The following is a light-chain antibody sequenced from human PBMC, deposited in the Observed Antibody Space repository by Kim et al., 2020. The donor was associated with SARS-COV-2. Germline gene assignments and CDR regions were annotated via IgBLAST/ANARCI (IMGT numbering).Light chain of an antibody. CDR2: GPS. J-gene: IGKJ2*03. CDR1: QSVSANY. CDR3: QQYGGSPPAYS. V-gene: IGKV3-20*01. Sequence: EIVLTQSPGTLSLSPGEKATLSCRASQSVSANYLAWFQKKPGQAPRLLIYGPSDRATGVPDRFRGSGSGTDFTLTISRLEPEDFAMYYCQQYGGSPPAYSFGQGTKLEI.